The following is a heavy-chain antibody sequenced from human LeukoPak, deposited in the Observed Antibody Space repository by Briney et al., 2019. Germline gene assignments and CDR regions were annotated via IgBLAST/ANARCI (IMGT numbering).Heavy chain of an antibody. J-gene: IGHJ5*02. Sequence: SVKVSCKASGGTFSSYAISWVRQASGQGLEWMGGIIPIFGTANYAQKFQGRVTITTDESTSTAYMELSSLRSEDTAVYYCARGGTNYYDSSGYYPPTHWFDPWGQGTLVTVSS. CDR1: GGTFSSYA. D-gene: IGHD3-22*01. CDR2: IIPIFGTA. CDR3: ARGGTNYYDSSGYYPPTHWFDP. V-gene: IGHV1-69*05.